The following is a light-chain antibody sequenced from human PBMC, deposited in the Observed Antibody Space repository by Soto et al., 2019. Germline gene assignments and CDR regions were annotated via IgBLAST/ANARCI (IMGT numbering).Light chain of an antibody. V-gene: IGLV6-57*04. CDR2: EDN. CDR1: SGSIASSY. J-gene: IGLJ3*02. CDR3: QSYDSSPWV. Sequence: NFMLTQPHSVSESPGKTVTISCTRSSGSIASSYVQWYQQRPGSAPTTVIYEDNQRPSGVPDRFSGSFDSSSNSASLIISGLKTEDEADYYCQSYDSSPWVFGGGTKLTVL.